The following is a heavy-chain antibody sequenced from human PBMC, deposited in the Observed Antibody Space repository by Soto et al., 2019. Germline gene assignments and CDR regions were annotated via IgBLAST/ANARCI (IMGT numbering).Heavy chain of an antibody. CDR2: INPNSGGT. CDR3: ARARWIGAGWFDP. J-gene: IGHJ5*02. V-gene: IGHV1-2*04. Sequence: QVQLVQSGAEVKKPGASVKVSCKASGYTFTGYYMHWVRQAPGQGLEWMGWINPNSGGTNYAQKFQGWVTMTRDTXISTAYMELSRLRSDDTAVYYCARARWIGAGWFDPWGQGTLVTVSS. CDR1: GYTFTGYY. D-gene: IGHD5-12*01.